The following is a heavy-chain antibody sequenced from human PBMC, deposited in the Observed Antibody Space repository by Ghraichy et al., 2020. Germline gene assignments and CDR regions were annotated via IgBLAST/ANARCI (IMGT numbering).Heavy chain of an antibody. CDR3: ARAGAVAGYIYSYYYLDV. D-gene: IGHD6-19*01. V-gene: IGHV3-48*03. J-gene: IGHJ6*03. CDR1: GFSFSTYE. Sequence: VGSLRLSCAASGFSFSTYEMNWVRQAPGKGPEWVSYISSSGSTISYADSVKGRFTISRDNAKNSLYLQMNSVRAEDTAVYYCARAGAVAGYIYSYYYLDVWGKGTTVTVSS. CDR2: ISSSGSTI.